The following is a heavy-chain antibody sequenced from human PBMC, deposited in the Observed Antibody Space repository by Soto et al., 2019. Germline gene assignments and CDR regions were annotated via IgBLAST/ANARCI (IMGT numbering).Heavy chain of an antibody. CDR3: ARYYDSSGYWDY. D-gene: IGHD3-22*01. CDR2: SKNKADSYIT. Sequence: PGGSLRLSCAASGFTFSNYYMDWVRQAPGKGLEWVGRSKNKADSYITEYAASVKGRFTISRDDSKNSLYLQMNSLKTEDTAVYYCARYYDSSGYWDYWGQGTLVTVSS. V-gene: IGHV3-72*01. J-gene: IGHJ4*02. CDR1: GFTFSNYY.